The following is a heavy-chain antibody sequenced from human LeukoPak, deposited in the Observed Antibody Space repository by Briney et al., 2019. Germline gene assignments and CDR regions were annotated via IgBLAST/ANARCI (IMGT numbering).Heavy chain of an antibody. CDR2: INGDGSTA. CDR1: EFTVSSSW. V-gene: IGHV3-74*01. Sequence: GGSLRLSCAASEFTVSSSWMHWVRQAPGKGLVWVSRINGDGSTATYADSVKGRFTISRDNAKNTLYLQVNSLRAEDTAVYYCARASAAGDFDSWGQGTLVTVSS. D-gene: IGHD6-13*01. J-gene: IGHJ4*02. CDR3: ARASAAGDFDS.